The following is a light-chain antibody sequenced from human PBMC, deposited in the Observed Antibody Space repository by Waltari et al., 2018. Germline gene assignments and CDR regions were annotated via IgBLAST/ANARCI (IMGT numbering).Light chain of an antibody. J-gene: IGKJ1*01. V-gene: IGKV2-28*01. Sequence: DIVVTQSPLSLPVTPGEPASISCRSSQSLLHSNGYNYFDWYLQKPGQSPQLLIYLGSNRASGVPDRFSGSGSGTEFTLKISRVEAEDVGVYYCMQSLQTLWTFGQGTKVEIK. CDR1: QSLLHSNGYNY. CDR2: LGS. CDR3: MQSLQTLWT.